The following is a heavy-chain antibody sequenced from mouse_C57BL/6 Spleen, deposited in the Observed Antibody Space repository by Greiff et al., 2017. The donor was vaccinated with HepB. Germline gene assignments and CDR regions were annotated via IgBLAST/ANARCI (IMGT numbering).Heavy chain of an antibody. Sequence: VQLQLPGAELVMPGASVKLSCKASGYTFTSYWMHWVKQRPGQGLEWIGEIDPSDSYTNYNQKFKGKSTLTVDKSSSTAYMQLSSLTSEDSAVYCCAFTTAVVGDYWGQGTTLTVSS. V-gene: IGHV1-69*01. CDR2: IDPSDSYT. J-gene: IGHJ2*01. CDR1: GYTFTSYW. CDR3: AFTTAVVGDY. D-gene: IGHD1-1*01.